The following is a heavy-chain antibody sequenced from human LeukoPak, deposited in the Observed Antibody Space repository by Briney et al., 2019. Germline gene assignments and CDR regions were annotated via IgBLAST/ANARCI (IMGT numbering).Heavy chain of an antibody. J-gene: IGHJ1*01. Sequence: GGALRLSCLASGFTFSLYAMHWVRQAPGRGLEYVSAITSNWGYTYYADSVKGRFTISRDNSKNTLYLHMSTLRPEDTAVYYCAYSSGYYHWGQGTLVTVSS. D-gene: IGHD3-22*01. V-gene: IGHV3-64D*06. CDR2: ITSNWGYT. CDR1: GFTFSLYA. CDR3: AYSSGYYH.